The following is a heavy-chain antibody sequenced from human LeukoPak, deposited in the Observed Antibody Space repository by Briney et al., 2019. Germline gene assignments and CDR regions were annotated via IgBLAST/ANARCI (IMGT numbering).Heavy chain of an antibody. V-gene: IGHV3-30*04. CDR2: ISYDGSNK. D-gene: IGHD3-22*01. CDR3: ARERRPYTYYYDSSGSPPEY. CDR1: GFTFSSYA. J-gene: IGHJ4*02. Sequence: GGSLRLSCAASGFTFSSYAMHWVRQAPGKGLEWVAVISYDGSNKYYADSVKGRFTISRDNSKNTLYLQMNSLRAEDTAVYYCARERRPYTYYYDSSGSPPEYWGQGTLVTVSS.